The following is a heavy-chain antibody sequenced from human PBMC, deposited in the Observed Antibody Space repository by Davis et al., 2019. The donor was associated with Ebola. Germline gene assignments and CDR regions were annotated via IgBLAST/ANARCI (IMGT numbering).Heavy chain of an antibody. CDR2: ISSSSSYT. J-gene: IGHJ6*02. V-gene: IGHV3-11*06. CDR1: GFTFSDYY. CDR3: ARAGDSGMDV. D-gene: IGHD7-27*01. Sequence: GESLKISCAASGFTFSDYYMSWIRQAPGKGLEWVSYISSSSSYTNYADSVKGRFTISRDNAKNSLYLQMNSLRAEDTAVYYCARAGDSGMDVWGQGTTVTVSS.